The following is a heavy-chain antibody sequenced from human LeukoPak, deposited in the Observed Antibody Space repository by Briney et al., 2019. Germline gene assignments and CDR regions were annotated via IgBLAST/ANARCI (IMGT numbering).Heavy chain of an antibody. CDR3: ARVRGPRNYDFWSALDY. CDR1: GFTFSSFG. D-gene: IGHD3-3*01. J-gene: IGHJ4*02. Sequence: GGSLRLSCAASGFTFSSFGMHWVRQAPGKGLEWVAGISYDGSSKYYADSVKGRFTISRDNSKNTLYLQMNSLRAEDTAVYYCARVRGPRNYDFWSALDYWGQGTLVTVSS. V-gene: IGHV3-30*03. CDR2: ISYDGSSK.